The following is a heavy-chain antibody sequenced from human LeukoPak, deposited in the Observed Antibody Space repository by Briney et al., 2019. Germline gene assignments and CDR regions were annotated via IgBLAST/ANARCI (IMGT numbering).Heavy chain of an antibody. Sequence: KPSETLSLTCAVSGYSISSGYYWGWIRQPPGKGLEWIGSIYHSGSTYYNPSLKSRVTISVDTSKNQFSLKLSSVTAADTAVYYCARHRVGSGDTYYDFWSGYSGFDPWGQGTLVTVSS. CDR1: GYSISSGYY. CDR2: IYHSGST. V-gene: IGHV4-38-2*01. CDR3: ARHRVGSGDTYYDFWSGYSGFDP. J-gene: IGHJ5*02. D-gene: IGHD3-3*01.